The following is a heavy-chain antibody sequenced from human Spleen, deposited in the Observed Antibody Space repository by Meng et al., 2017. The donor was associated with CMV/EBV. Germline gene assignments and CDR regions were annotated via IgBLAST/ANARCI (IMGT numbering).Heavy chain of an antibody. CDR2: ISSSSSYI. CDR3: ARGAVCSSTSCLFDP. J-gene: IGHJ5*02. Sequence: GFTFSSYSMNWVRQAPGKGLEWVSSISSSSSYIYYADSVKGRFTISRDNAKNSLYLQMNSLRAEDTAVYYCARGAVCSSTSCLFDPWGQGTLVTVSS. D-gene: IGHD2-2*01. CDR1: GFTFSSYS. V-gene: IGHV3-21*01.